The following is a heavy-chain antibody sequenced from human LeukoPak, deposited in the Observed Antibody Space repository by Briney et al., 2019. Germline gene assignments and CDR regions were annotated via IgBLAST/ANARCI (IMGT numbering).Heavy chain of an antibody. J-gene: IGHJ6*03. D-gene: IGHD1-26*01. CDR3: ARGVGATAPYYYYYYMDV. Sequence: GESLKISCKGSGYSFTSYCIGWVRQMPGKGLEWMGIIYPGDSDTRYSPSFQGQVTISADKSISTAYLQWSSLKASDTAMYYCARGVGATAPYYYYYYMDVWGKGTTVTVSS. CDR1: GYSFTSYC. V-gene: IGHV5-51*01. CDR2: IYPGDSDT.